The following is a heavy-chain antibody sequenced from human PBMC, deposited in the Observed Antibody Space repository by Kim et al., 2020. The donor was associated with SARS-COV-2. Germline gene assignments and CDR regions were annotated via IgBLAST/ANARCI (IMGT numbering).Heavy chain of an antibody. D-gene: IGHD5-12*01. CDR3: AKDPYSGYDLYYFDY. CDR2: IWYDGSNK. Sequence: GGSLRLSCAASGFTFSSYGMHWVRQAPGKGLEWVAVIWYDGSNKYYADSVKGRFTISRDNSKNTLYLQMNSLRAEDTAVYYCAKDPYSGYDLYYFDYWGQGTLVTVSS. J-gene: IGHJ4*02. CDR1: GFTFSSYG. V-gene: IGHV3-33*06.